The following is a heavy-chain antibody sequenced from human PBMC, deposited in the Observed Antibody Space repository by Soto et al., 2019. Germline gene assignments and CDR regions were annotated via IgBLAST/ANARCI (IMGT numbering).Heavy chain of an antibody. CDR1: GVSISSGGYY. CDR3: ARVRGYSYMDV. CDR2: IYYSGST. D-gene: IGHD5-18*01. J-gene: IGHJ6*03. V-gene: IGHV4-31*03. Sequence: SETLSLTGTVSGVSISSGGYYWSWIRQHPGKGLEWIGYIYYSGSTYYNPSLKSRVTISVDTSKNQFSLKLSSVTAADTAVYYCARVRGYSYMDVWGQGTTVTVSS.